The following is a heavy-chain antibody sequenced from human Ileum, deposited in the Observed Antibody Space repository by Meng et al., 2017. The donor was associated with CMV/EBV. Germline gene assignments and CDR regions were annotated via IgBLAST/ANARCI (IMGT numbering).Heavy chain of an antibody. V-gene: IGHV3-11*04. J-gene: IGHJ4*02. Sequence: LSLTCAVYGGSFSGYYWSWIRQPPGKGLEWISYITSSGNMMHYADSVKGRFTISRDNVKNSLFLQMNSLRGEDTAVYYCAREHSWHFDSWGQGTLVTVSS. CDR2: ITSSGNMM. CDR1: GGSFSGYY. CDR3: AREHSWHFDS. D-gene: IGHD4-11*01.